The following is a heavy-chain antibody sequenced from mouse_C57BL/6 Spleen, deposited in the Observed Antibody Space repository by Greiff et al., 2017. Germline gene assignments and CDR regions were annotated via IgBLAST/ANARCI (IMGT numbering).Heavy chain of an antibody. D-gene: IGHD2-3*01. J-gene: IGHJ2*01. CDR2: ISYSGST. V-gene: IGHV3-8*01. CDR1: GYSITSDY. Sequence: DVKLQESGPGLAKPSQTLSLTCSVTGYSITSDYWNWIRKFPGNKLEYMGYISYSGSTYYNPSLKSRISITRDTSKNQYYLQLNSVTTEDTATYYCARYVRYDGYLYYFDYWGQGTTLTVSS. CDR3: ARYVRYDGYLYYFDY.